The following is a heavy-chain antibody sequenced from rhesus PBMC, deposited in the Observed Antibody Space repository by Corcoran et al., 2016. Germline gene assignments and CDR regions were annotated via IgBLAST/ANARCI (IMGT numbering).Heavy chain of an antibody. CDR1: GFTFSDYY. CDR2: IRNKANGGTP. CDR3: ARSRGSGSYYSPSYGLDS. D-gene: IGHD3-16*01. Sequence: DVQLVESGGGLVKPGGSLRLSCVASGFTFSDYYMSWVRQAPGKGPEWVGLIRNKANGGTPEYPAFVKGRFTISRDDSKSIASLQMNSLKTEDTAVYYCARSRGSGSYYSPSYGLDSWGQGVVVTVSS. V-gene: IGHV3S22*01. J-gene: IGHJ6*01.